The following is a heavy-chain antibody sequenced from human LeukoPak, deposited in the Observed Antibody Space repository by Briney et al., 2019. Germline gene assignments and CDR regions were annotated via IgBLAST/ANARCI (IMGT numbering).Heavy chain of an antibody. D-gene: IGHD2-21*02. J-gene: IGHJ4*02. Sequence: SETLSLTCTVSGGSISYDYWSWIRQSPGKRLEWIGYIHYSGATNYSPSLKSRVTISVDTSKNQFSLKLSSVTAADAALYYCATLRGASTAVFDSWGQGALVTVSS. CDR3: ATLRGASTAVFDS. V-gene: IGHV4-59*08. CDR1: GGSISYDY. CDR2: IHYSGAT.